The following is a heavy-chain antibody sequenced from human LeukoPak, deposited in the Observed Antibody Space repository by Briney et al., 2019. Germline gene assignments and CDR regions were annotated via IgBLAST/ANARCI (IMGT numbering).Heavy chain of an antibody. CDR1: GYTFTSYD. Sequence: ASVKVSCKASGYTFTSYDINWVRQATGQGLEWMGWMNPNSGNTGYAQKFQGRVTMTRNTSISTAYVELSSLRSEDTAVYYCARASEGGVYSRSSGDWFDPWGQGTLVTVSS. V-gene: IGHV1-8*01. CDR2: MNPNSGNT. D-gene: IGHD6-6*01. J-gene: IGHJ5*02. CDR3: ARASEGGVYSRSSGDWFDP.